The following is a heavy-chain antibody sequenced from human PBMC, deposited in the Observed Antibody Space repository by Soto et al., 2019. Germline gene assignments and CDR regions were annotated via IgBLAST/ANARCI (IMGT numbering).Heavy chain of an antibody. D-gene: IGHD3-10*01. CDR1: GFTFSSYA. CDR2: ISSNGGST. J-gene: IGHJ4*02. V-gene: IGHV3-64D*08. CDR3: VKASGPFTMVRGHDY. Sequence: GGSLRLSCSASGFTFSSYAMHWVRQAPGKGLEYVSAISSNGGSTYYADSVKGRFTISRDNSKNTLYLQMSSLRAEDTAVYYCVKASGPFTMVRGHDYWGQGTLVTVSS.